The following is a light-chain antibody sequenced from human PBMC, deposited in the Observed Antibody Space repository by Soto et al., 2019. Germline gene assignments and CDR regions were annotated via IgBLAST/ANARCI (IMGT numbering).Light chain of an antibody. CDR2: EVS. CDR3: SLYAGSNNVV. Sequence: QSALTQPPSASGSPGQSVAISCTGNSSDIGAYKFVSWYQQHPGKAPKLIIYEVSIRPSGVPDRFSGSKSGNTASLTVSGLLAEDEADYYCSLYAGSNNVVFGGGTKLTVL. J-gene: IGLJ2*01. CDR1: SSDIGAYKF. V-gene: IGLV2-8*01.